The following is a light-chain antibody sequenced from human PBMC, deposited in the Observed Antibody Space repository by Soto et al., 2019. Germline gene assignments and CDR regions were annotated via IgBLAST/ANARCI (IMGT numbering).Light chain of an antibody. CDR2: DVS. Sequence: QSALTQPASVPGSPGQSITISCTGTSSDVGGYNYVSWYQQHPGKAPKLMIYDVSNRPSGVSNRFSGSKSGNTASQTISGLQAEDEADYYCSSYTSSSTSVVFGGGTKVTVL. V-gene: IGLV2-14*01. J-gene: IGLJ2*01. CDR3: SSYTSSSTSVV. CDR1: SSDVGGYNY.